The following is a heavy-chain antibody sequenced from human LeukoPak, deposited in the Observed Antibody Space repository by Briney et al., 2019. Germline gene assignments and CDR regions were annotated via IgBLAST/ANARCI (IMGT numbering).Heavy chain of an antibody. J-gene: IGHJ4*02. CDR1: GGSMRSYY. Sequence: SETLSLTCTVSGGSMRSYYWSWIRQPPGKGLEWIGYMYYSGSTNYNPSLKSRVTMSVDTSKNQFSLQLSSVTAADTAVYYCARLDNARGAFDYWGQGTLVTVSS. CDR3: ARLDNARGAFDY. V-gene: IGHV4-59*01. CDR2: MYYSGST. D-gene: IGHD2-2*03.